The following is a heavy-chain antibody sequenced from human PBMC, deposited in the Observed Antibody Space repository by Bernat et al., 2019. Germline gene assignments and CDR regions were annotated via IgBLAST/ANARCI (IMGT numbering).Heavy chain of an antibody. CDR3: ARDHRVVGATRIDY. CDR1: GYTFTSYG. J-gene: IGHJ4*02. V-gene: IGHV1-18*01. CDR2: ISAYNGNT. D-gene: IGHD1-26*01. Sequence: QVQLVQSGAEVKKPGASVKVSCKASGYTFTSYGISCVRQAPGQGLEWMGWISAYNGNTNYAQKLHGRVTMATGTSTRTAYMELRRLRSDDTAVYYCARDHRVVGATRIDYWGQGTLVTVSS.